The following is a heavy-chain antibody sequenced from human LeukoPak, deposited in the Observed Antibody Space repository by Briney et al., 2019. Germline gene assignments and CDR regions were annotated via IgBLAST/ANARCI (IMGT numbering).Heavy chain of an antibody. CDR3: ARGTIHPEYSNYNNWFDP. CDR2: INPSGGST. D-gene: IGHD4-11*01. V-gene: IGHV1-46*01. J-gene: IGHJ5*02. CDR1: GYTFTSYY. Sequence: ASVKVSCKASGYTFTSYYMHWVRQAPGQGLEWMGIINPSGGSTSYAQKFQGRVTMTRDMSTSTVYMELSSLRSEDTAVYYCARGTIHPEYSNYNNWFDPWGQGTLVTVSS.